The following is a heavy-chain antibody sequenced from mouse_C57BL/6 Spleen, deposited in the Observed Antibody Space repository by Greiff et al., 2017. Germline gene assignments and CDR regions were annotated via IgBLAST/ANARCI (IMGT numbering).Heavy chain of an antibody. CDR2: IDPENGDT. CDR1: GFNIKDDY. Sequence: EVKVVESGAELVRPGASVKLSCTASGFNIKDDYMHWVKQRPEQGLEWIGWIDPENGDTEYASKFQGKATITADTSSNTAYLQLSSLTSEDTAVYYCTADGYYSAWFAYWGQGTLVTVSA. V-gene: IGHV14-4*01. D-gene: IGHD2-3*01. CDR3: TADGYYSAWFAY. J-gene: IGHJ3*01.